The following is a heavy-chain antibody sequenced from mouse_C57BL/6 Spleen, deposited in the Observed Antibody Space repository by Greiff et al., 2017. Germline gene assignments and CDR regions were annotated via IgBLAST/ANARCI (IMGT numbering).Heavy chain of an antibody. CDR2: IDPEDGET. Sequence: VQLKQSGAELVKPGASVKLSCTASGFNIKDYYMHWVKQRTEQGLEWIGRIDPEDGETKYAPKFQGKATITADTSSNTAFLQLSSLPSEDTAGYYCASPHDGYYGAYWGQGTLVTVSA. V-gene: IGHV14-2*01. J-gene: IGHJ3*01. CDR3: ASPHDGYYGAY. CDR1: GFNIKDYY. D-gene: IGHD2-3*01.